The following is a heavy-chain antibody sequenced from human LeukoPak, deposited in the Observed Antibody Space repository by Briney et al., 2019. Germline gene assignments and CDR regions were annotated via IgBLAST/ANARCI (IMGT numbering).Heavy chain of an antibody. V-gene: IGHV3-11*04. D-gene: IGHD6-13*01. J-gene: IGHJ4*02. CDR3: TRRPYSSSWYYFDY. CDR1: GFTFSDYY. Sequence: GGSLRLSCTVSGFTFSDYYMAWVRQAPGKGLEWVSYISSSGSMLHYADSVEGRFTISRDNGKSSLYLQMSSLRVEDTAVYYCTRRPYSSSWYYFDYWGQGTLVTVSS. CDR2: ISSSGSML.